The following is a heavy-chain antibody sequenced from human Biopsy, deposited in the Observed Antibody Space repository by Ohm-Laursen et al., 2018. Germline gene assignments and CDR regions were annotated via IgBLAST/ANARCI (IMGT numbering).Heavy chain of an antibody. J-gene: IGHJ4*02. Sequence: ASVKVSCKASGYTFTSYGISWVRQAPGQGLEWMGWINTYNVNTNYAQNLQGRVTMTTDTSTSTAYMELRSLRSDDTAVYYCARERGGYKRTDYWGQGTLVTVSS. D-gene: IGHD5-24*01. CDR1: GYTFTSYG. V-gene: IGHV1-18*01. CDR3: ARERGGYKRTDY. CDR2: INTYNVNT.